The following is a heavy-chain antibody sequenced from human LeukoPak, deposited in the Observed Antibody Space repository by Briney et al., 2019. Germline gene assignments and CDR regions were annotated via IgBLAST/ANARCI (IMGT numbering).Heavy chain of an antibody. CDR2: ISWNSGSI. J-gene: IGHJ4*02. Sequence: PGGSLRLSCAASGFTFDDYAMHWVRQAPGKGLEWVSGISWNSGSIGYADSVKGRFTISRDNAKNSLYLQMNSLRAEGTALYYCAKAGTIAVAGSGFDYWGQGTLVTVSS. CDR1: GFTFDDYA. D-gene: IGHD6-19*01. V-gene: IGHV3-9*01. CDR3: AKAGTIAVAGSGFDY.